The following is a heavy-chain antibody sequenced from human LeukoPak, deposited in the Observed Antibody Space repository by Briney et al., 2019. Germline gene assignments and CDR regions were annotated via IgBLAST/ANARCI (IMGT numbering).Heavy chain of an antibody. V-gene: IGHV1-69*13. Sequence: GASVKVSCKASGGTFSSYAISWVRQAPGQGLEWMGGIIPIFGTANYAQKFQGRVTITADESTSTAYMELSSLRSEDTAVYYCVSQFTRQQLAYYYYYGMDVWGQGTTVTVSS. D-gene: IGHD6-13*01. CDR1: GGTFSSYA. CDR3: VSQFTRQQLAYYYYYGMDV. CDR2: IIPIFGTA. J-gene: IGHJ6*02.